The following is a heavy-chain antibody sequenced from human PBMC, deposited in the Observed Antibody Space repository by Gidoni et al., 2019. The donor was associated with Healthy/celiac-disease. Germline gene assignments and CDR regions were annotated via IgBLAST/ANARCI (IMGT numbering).Heavy chain of an antibody. J-gene: IGHJ4*02. CDR3: ARASDPYCSSTSCYGY. CDR2: ISAYNGNT. D-gene: IGHD2-2*01. Sequence: QVQLVQSGAEVTKPGASVKVSCKASGSTFTSYGISWVRQAPGQGFEWMGWISAYNGNTNYAQKLQGRVTMTTETSTSTAYMELRSLRSDDTAVYYCARASDPYCSSTSCYGYWGQGTLVTVSS. CDR1: GSTFTSYG. V-gene: IGHV1-18*01.